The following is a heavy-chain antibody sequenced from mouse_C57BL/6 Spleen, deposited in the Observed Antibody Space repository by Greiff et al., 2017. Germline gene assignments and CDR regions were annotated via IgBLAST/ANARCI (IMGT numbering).Heavy chain of an antibody. CDR3: ARSTTVVAYWYFDG. J-gene: IGHJ1*03. CDR2: INPYNGGT. CDR1: GYTFTDYY. D-gene: IGHD1-1*01. V-gene: IGHV1-19*01. Sequence: EVQLQQSGPVLVKPGASVKMSCKASGYTFTDYYMNWVKQSHGKSLEWIGVINPYNGGTSYNQKFKGKDTLTVDKSSSTAYMELNSLTSEDSAVYYCARSTTVVAYWYFDGWGTGTTVTVSS.